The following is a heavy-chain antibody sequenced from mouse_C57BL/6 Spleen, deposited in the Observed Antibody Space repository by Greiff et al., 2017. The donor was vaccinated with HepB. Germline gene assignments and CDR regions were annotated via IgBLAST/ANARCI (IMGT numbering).Heavy chain of an antibody. CDR1: GYSITSGYY. J-gene: IGHJ1*03. CDR2: ISYDGSN. V-gene: IGHV3-6*01. CDR3: ASYYDYDGYFDV. D-gene: IGHD2-4*01. Sequence: EVQRVESGPGLVKPSQSLSLTCSVTGYSITSGYYWNWIRQFPGNKLEWMGYISYDGSNNYNPSLKNRISITRDTSKNQFFLKLNSVTTEDTATYYCASYYDYDGYFDVWGTGTTVTVSS.